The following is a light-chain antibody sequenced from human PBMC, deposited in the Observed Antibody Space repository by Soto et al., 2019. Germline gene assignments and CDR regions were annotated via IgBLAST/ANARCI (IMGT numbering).Light chain of an antibody. Sequence: QSVLTQPPSVSGAPGQRVTISCTGSSSNIGAGYDVHWYQQLPGTAPKLLIYGNSNRPSGVPDRFSGSKSGTSASLAITGLQAEDEAEYYCHSYDRSLSGYVFGTGNNVTVL. CDR1: SSNIGAGYD. CDR2: GNS. J-gene: IGLJ1*01. CDR3: HSYDRSLSGYV. V-gene: IGLV1-40*01.